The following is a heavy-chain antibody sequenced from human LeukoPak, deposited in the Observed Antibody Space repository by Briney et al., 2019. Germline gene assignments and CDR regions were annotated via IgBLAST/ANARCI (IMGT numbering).Heavy chain of an antibody. CDR3: ARFDRGDAFDI. CDR1: GFTVSSNY. D-gene: IGHD3-22*01. Sequence: GGSLRLSCAASGFTVSSNYMSWVRQAPGKGLEWVSVIYSGGSTYYAGSVKGRFTISRDNSKNTLYLQMNSLRAEDTAVYYCARFDRGDAFDIWGQGTMVTVSS. V-gene: IGHV3-53*01. J-gene: IGHJ3*02. CDR2: IYSGGST.